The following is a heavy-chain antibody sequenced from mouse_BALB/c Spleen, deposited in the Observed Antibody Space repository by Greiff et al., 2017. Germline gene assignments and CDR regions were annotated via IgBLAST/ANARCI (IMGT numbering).Heavy chain of an antibody. V-gene: IGHV3-2*02. J-gene: IGHJ4*01. Sequence: EVQLVESGPGLVKPSQSLPLTCTVTGYSITSDYAWNWIRQFPGNKLEWMGYISYSGSTSYNPSLKSRISITRDTSKNQFFLQLNSVTTEDTATYYCARGSYYRRYYAMDYWGQGTSVTVSS. CDR2: ISYSGST. CDR3: ARGSYYRRYYAMDY. D-gene: IGHD2-12*01. CDR1: GYSITSDYA.